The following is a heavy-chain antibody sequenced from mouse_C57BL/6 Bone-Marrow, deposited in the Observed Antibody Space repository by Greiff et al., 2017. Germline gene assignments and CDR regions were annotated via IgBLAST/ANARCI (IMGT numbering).Heavy chain of an antibody. CDR3: AREGWYFDV. CDR2: IDPSDSYT. Sequence: QVQLQQPGAELVKPGASVKLSCKASGYTFTSYWMQWVKQRPGQGLEWIGEIDPSDSYTNYNQKFKGKATLTVDTSSSTAYMQRSSLTSEDSAVYYCAREGWYFDVWGTGTTVTVSS. J-gene: IGHJ1*03. V-gene: IGHV1-50*01. CDR1: GYTFTSYW.